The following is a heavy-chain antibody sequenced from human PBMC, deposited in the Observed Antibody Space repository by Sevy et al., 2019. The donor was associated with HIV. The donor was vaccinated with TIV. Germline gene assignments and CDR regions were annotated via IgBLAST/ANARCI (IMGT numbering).Heavy chain of an antibody. Sequence: GGSLRLSCAASGFTFSSYAMHWVRQAPGKGLEWVAVISYDGSNKYYADSVKGRFIISRDNSKNTLYLQMNSLRAEDTAVYYCARETTVVTPTFDYWGQGTLVTVSS. CDR1: GFTFSSYA. V-gene: IGHV3-30-3*01. CDR3: ARETTVVTPTFDY. CDR2: ISYDGSNK. D-gene: IGHD4-17*01. J-gene: IGHJ4*02.